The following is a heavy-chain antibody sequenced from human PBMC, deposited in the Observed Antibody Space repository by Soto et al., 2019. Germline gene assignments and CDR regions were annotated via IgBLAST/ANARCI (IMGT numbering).Heavy chain of an antibody. V-gene: IGHV3-7*03. CDR1: GFNFSNYW. J-gene: IGHJ4*02. CDR3: ARDWGGLGY. Sequence: EVQLVESGGGLVQPGGSLRLYCADSGFNFSNYWMTWVRQAPGKGLEWVANIIKDGSEKSYVDSVKGRFTISRDNAKNSLYLEMNSLRVEDSAVYYCARDWGGLGYWGQGTLVTVSS. D-gene: IGHD3-10*01. CDR2: IIKDGSEK.